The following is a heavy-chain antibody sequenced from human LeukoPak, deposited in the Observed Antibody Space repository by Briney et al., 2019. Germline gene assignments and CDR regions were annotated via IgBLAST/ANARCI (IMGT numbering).Heavy chain of an antibody. J-gene: IGHJ4*02. CDR3: SRDPRVLDY. CDR1: GFTFSDSY. Sequence: GGSLRLSCEASGFTFSDSYMSWLRQPPGKGLESISYIGPSGNFINYADSVKGRFTISRDDAKKSLYLQINSLRAEDTAVYYCSRDPRVLDYWGQGTLVTVSS. V-gene: IGHV3-11*01. CDR2: IGPSGNFI.